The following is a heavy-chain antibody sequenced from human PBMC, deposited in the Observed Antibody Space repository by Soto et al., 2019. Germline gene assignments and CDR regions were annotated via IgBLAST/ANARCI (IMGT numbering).Heavy chain of an antibody. D-gene: IGHD6-13*01. Sequence: CSLRLSCAASGFTFSSYAMSWVRQAPGKGLEWVSAISGSGGSTYYADSVKGRFTISRDNSKNTLYLQMNSLRAEDTAVYYCAKVAGYSSSWYRYAFDIWGQGTMVTVSS. CDR1: GFTFSSYA. J-gene: IGHJ3*02. CDR3: AKVAGYSSSWYRYAFDI. CDR2: ISGSGGST. V-gene: IGHV3-23*01.